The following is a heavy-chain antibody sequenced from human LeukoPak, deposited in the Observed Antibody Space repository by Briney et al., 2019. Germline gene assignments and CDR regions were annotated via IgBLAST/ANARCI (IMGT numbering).Heavy chain of an antibody. J-gene: IGHJ4*02. CDR2: ICYSGST. CDR3: VKDRGNHVTDY. V-gene: IGHV4-39*07. Sequence: SETLSLTCTVSGGSISSSTCYWGWIRQPPGKGLEWIGTICYSGSTYYNPSLKSRVTMSVDTSKDQFSLKLSSVTAADTAVYYCVKDRGNHVTDYWGQGTLVTVSS. CDR1: GGSISSSTCY. D-gene: IGHD1-14*01.